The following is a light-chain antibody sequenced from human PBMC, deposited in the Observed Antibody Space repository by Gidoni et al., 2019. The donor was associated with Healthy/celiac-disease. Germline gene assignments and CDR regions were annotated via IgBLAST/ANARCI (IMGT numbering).Light chain of an antibody. CDR3: QQYYSTPYT. J-gene: IGKJ2*01. V-gene: IGKV4-1*01. CDR1: QSVLYSSNNKNY. CDR2: WAS. Sequence: DIVMTQSPDSLAVSLGERATINCKSSQSVLYSSNNKNYLAWYQQKPGQPPKLLIYWASTRESGVPDRFRGSGSGTEFTLTISSLQAEDVAVYYCQQYYSTPYTFGQXTKLEIK.